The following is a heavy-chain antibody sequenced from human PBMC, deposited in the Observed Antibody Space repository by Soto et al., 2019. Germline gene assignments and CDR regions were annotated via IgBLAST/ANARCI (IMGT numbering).Heavy chain of an antibody. V-gene: IGHV4-30-4*01. CDR2: IYNFGGS. CDR1: GASVSSGDYY. CDR3: VGTGTTDDY. Sequence: SETLSLTCTVSGASVSSGDYYWSCIRQPPGKGLEWVGYIYNFGGSYYNPSLKGRLTISIDTSKNQFSLKLNSVTVADTAIYYCVGTGTTDDYWGRGTLVTVSS. J-gene: IGHJ4*02. D-gene: IGHD4-17*01.